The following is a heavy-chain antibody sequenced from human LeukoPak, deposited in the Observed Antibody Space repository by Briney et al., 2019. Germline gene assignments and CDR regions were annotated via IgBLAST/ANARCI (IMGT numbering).Heavy chain of an antibody. V-gene: IGHV3-21*01. D-gene: IGHD3-22*01. CDR2: ISSSSSYI. CDR3: ARDPPPTYYYDSSGYQAEYYFDY. J-gene: IGHJ4*02. Sequence: PGGSLRLSCAASGFTFSSYSMNWVRQAPGKGLKWFSSISSSSSYIYYADSVKGRFTISRDNAKNSLYLQMNSLRAEDTAVYYCARDPPPTYYYDSSGYQAEYYFDYWGQGTLVTVSS. CDR1: GFTFSSYS.